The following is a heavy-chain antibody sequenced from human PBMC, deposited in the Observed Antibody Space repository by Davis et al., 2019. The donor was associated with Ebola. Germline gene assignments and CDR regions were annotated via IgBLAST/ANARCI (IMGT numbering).Heavy chain of an antibody. J-gene: IGHJ4*02. Sequence: LSLTCAASGFTFSSYGMHWVRQAPGKGLEWVAVISYDGSNKYYADSVKGRFTISRDNSKNTLYLQMNSLRAEDTAVYYCARAQFPTTSDHWGQGTLVTVSS. CDR1: GFTFSSYG. D-gene: IGHD1-1*01. CDR2: ISYDGSNK. CDR3: ARAQFPTTSDH. V-gene: IGHV3-30*03.